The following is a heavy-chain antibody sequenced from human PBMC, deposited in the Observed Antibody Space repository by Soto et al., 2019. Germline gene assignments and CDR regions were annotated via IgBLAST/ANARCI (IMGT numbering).Heavy chain of an antibody. CDR3: AKGSMVGTIYNFVDP. CDR2: INPNNGGT. J-gene: IGHJ5*02. Sequence: GASVKVSCKASGYTFTDYYMHWVRPAPGQGLEWMVWINPNNGGTNYAQNFQGRVTMTRDTSISTAYMELGRLRPDDTAVYYCAKGSMVGTIYNFVDPLGQGALVTVSS. CDR1: GYTFTDYY. V-gene: IGHV1-2*02. D-gene: IGHD1-26*01.